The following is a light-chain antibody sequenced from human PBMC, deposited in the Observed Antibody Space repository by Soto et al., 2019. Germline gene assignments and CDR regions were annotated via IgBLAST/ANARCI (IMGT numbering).Light chain of an antibody. CDR1: QGISSY. V-gene: IGKV1-9*01. CDR2: APS. J-gene: IGKJ4*01. CDR3: QQLNSYPFLT. Sequence: DIQLTQSPSFLSASVGDRVTITCRASQGISSYLAWYQQKPGKAPKLLIYAPSTLKSGVPSRFSGSGSGTEFTLTISSLQPEDFATYYCQQLNSYPFLTFGGGTKVEIK.